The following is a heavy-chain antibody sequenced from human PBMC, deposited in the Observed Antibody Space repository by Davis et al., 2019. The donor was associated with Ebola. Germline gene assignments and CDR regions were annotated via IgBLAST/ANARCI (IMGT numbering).Heavy chain of an antibody. CDR2: IYTGDSDT. D-gene: IGHD2-2*01. J-gene: IGHJ4*02. CDR3: ARQGTTSWDS. V-gene: IGHV5-51*01. Sequence: GESLKISCKDSGNSFSTHWIGWVRQMPGKGLEWMGIIYTGDSDTRYSPSFRGQVTMSADKSIKTAFLQWNSLKASDTATYYCARQGTTSWDSWGQGTLVTVSS. CDR1: GNSFSTHW.